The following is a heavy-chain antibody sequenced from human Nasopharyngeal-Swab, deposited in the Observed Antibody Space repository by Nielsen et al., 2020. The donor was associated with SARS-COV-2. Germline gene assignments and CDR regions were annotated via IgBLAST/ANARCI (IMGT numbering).Heavy chain of an antibody. CDR2: INPSGGST. CDR3: ARDKHPRDCSGGSCYLLDY. Sequence: WVRQAPGQGLEWMGIINPSGGSTSYAQKFQGRVTMTRDTSTSTVYMELSGLRSEDTAVYYCARDKHPRDCSGGSCYLLDYWGQGTLVTVSS. J-gene: IGHJ4*02. V-gene: IGHV1-46*01. D-gene: IGHD2-15*01.